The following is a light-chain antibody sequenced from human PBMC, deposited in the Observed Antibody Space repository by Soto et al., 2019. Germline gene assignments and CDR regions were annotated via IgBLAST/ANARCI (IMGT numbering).Light chain of an antibody. CDR1: ISNIGSNT. J-gene: IGLJ3*02. CDR2: SNI. V-gene: IGLV1-44*01. CDR3: SAWDNILNAWV. Sequence: QPVLTQPPSASGTPGQSVTISCSGGISNIGSNTVNWYQQLPGTAPRLLIYSNIYRPSGIPDRISGSYSGTSASLAISGLQSEDEADYYCSAWDNILNAWVFGGGTQLTVL.